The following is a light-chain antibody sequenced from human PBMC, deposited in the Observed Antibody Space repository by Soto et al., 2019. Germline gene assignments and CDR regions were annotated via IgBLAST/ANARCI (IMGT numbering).Light chain of an antibody. CDR1: QSVSSSY. Sequence: EIVLTQSPGTLSLSPGERATLSCRASQSVSSSYLAWYQQKPGQAPRLLIYGASSRATCPPDRVSGSGSGTDFTLTINRLEPEDFAVYYYQQYGSSLWTFGQGTQGDI. CDR3: QQYGSSLWT. J-gene: IGKJ1*01. V-gene: IGKV3-20*01. CDR2: GAS.